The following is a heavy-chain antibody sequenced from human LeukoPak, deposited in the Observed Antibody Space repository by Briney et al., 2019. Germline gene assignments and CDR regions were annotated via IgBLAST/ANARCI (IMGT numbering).Heavy chain of an antibody. D-gene: IGHD3-3*01. Sequence: PGGSLRLSCAASGFTFSGSAMHWVRQASGKGLEWVGHIGNKASNYATEYAASLRGRFTISRDDSKDTTYLQVNSLKTEDTAVYYCAGNYDSWTGLNYWGQGTLVTVSS. J-gene: IGHJ4*02. CDR3: AGNYDSWTGLNY. V-gene: IGHV3-73*01. CDR1: GFTFSGSA. CDR2: IGNKASNYAT.